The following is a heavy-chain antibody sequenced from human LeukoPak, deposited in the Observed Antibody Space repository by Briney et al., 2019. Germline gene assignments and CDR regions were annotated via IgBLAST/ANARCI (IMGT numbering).Heavy chain of an antibody. Sequence: ASVKVSCKASGYTFTSYGISWVRQAPGQGLEWMGWISAYNGNTNYAQKLQGRVTMTTDTSTSTAYMELRSLRSDDTAVYHCARGNYDILTGYSPGDYWGQGTLVTVSS. CDR2: ISAYNGNT. D-gene: IGHD3-9*01. CDR1: GYTFTSYG. J-gene: IGHJ4*02. V-gene: IGHV1-18*01. CDR3: ARGNYDILTGYSPGDY.